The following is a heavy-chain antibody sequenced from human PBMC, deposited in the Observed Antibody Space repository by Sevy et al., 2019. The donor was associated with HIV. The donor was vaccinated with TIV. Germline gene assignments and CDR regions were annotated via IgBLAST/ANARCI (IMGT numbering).Heavy chain of an antibody. CDR1: GFTFDDYT. Sequence: GGSLRLSCAASGFTFDDYTMHWVRHAPGKGLEWVSLITWDGGNTYYADPVKGRFTVSRDNSKDSLYLQMNSLRTEDTALYYCAKGGNTYGHHFDYWGQGTLVTVSS. J-gene: IGHJ4*02. V-gene: IGHV3-43*01. D-gene: IGHD5-18*01. CDR3: AKGGNTYGHHFDY. CDR2: ITWDGGNT.